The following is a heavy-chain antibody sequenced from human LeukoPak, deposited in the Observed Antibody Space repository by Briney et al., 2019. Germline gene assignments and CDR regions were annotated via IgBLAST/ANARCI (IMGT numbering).Heavy chain of an antibody. CDR1: GYTFTSYD. CDR3: ARGNIVATMIRYYYYGMDV. CDR2: MNPNSGNT. D-gene: IGHD5-12*01. V-gene: IGHV1-8*01. J-gene: IGHJ6*02. Sequence: GASVKVSCKASGYTFTSYDINWVRQATGQGLEWMGWMNPNSGNTGYAQKFQGRVTMTRNTSISTAYMELSSLRSEDTAVYYCARGNIVATMIRYYYYGMDVWGQGTTVTVTS.